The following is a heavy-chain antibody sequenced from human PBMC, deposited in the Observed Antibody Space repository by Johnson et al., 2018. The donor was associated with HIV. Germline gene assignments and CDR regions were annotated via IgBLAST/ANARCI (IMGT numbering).Heavy chain of an antibody. CDR1: GFTFSSYA. J-gene: IGHJ3*02. V-gene: IGHV3-30*04. Sequence: VLLLESGGGVVQPGRSLRLSCAASGFTFSSYAMHWVRQAPGKGLEWVAVISFDGSNEYYTDSVKGRFTISRDNSKNTLYLQMNSLRAEDTAIYYCVRGRISMTVVDLRGGAFDIWGQGTMVTVSS. D-gene: IGHD3-22*01. CDR2: ISFDGSNE. CDR3: VRGRISMTVVDLRGGAFDI.